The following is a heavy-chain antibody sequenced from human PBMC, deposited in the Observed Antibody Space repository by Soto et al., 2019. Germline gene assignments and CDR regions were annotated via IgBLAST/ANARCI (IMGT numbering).Heavy chain of an antibody. CDR2: ISDDGSRT. CDR3: VKGGWLDF. D-gene: IGHD3-16*01. Sequence: EVQLLESGGGLVQPGGSLRLSCAASGFPFSTFGMSWVRQAPGRGLEWVSFISDDGSRTYYADAVKGRFTISRDNSKHTLYLQMNSLTAEDTAVYACVKGGWLDFWGQGSPVTVSS. J-gene: IGHJ5*01. V-gene: IGHV3-23*01. CDR1: GFPFSTFG.